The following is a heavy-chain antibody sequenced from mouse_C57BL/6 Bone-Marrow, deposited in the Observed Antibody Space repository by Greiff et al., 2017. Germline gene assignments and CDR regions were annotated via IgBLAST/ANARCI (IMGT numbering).Heavy chain of an antibody. D-gene: IGHD2-1*01. V-gene: IGHV14-4*01. J-gene: IGHJ2*01. CDR2: IDPENGDT. CDR1: GFNIKDDY. CDR3: TTSPNYDY. Sequence: VHVKQSGAELVRPGASVKLSCTASGFNIKDDYMHWVKQRPEQGLEWIGWIDPENGDTEYASKFQGKATITADTSSNTAYLQRSSLTSEDTAVYYCTTSPNYDYWGQGTTLTVSS.